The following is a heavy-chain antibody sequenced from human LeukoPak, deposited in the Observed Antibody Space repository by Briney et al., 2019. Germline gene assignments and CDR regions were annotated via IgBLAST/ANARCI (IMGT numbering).Heavy chain of an antibody. D-gene: IGHD3-16*01. CDR2: IRYDGSNK. J-gene: IGHJ6*03. CDR3: AKLLGPDYYYYYMEV. CDR1: GFTFSSYG. Sequence: PGGSLRLSCAASGFTFSSYGMHWVRQAPGKGLEWVAFIRYDGSNKYYADSVKGRFTISRDNSKNTLYLQMNSLRAEDTAVYYCAKLLGPDYYYYYMEVWGKGPTVTVSS. V-gene: IGHV3-30*02.